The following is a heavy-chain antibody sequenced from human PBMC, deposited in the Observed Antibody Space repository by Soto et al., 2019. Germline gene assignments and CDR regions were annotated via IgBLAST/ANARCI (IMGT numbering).Heavy chain of an antibody. J-gene: IGHJ4*02. CDR2: IYYNGNT. V-gene: IGHV4-59*11. D-gene: IGHD7-27*01. CDR1: GGSISNHY. CDR3: TRANWYSEY. Sequence: QVQLQESGPGLVKPSETLSLTCTVSGGSISNHYWSWIRQPPGKGLEWIGYIYYNGNTNYNPSLKSRVTMSVDTSKTQISLKLSSVTAADTAVYYCTRANWYSEYWGQGTLVTVSS.